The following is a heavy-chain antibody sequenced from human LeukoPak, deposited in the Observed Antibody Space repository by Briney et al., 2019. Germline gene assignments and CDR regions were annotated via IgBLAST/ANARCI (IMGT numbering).Heavy chain of an antibody. V-gene: IGHV4-4*09. CDR3: ARRVQEARSIGSANWLDP. J-gene: IGHJ5*02. CDR1: GGSISTYS. Sequence: SETLSLTCTVSGGSISTYSWNWIRQPPGKGLEWIGRIYTSGTTNYNPSLGSRLTISVDTSINQPSLKLSSVTAADTAVYYCARRVQEARSIGSANWLDPWGQGILVTVSS. D-gene: IGHD3-10*01. CDR2: IYTSGTT.